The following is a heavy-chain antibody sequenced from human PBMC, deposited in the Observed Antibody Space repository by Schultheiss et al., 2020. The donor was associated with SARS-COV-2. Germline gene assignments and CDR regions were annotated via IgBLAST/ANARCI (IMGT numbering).Heavy chain of an antibody. CDR3: ARRLERSIGAFDI. CDR1: GGSISSYY. Sequence: SETLSLTCTVSGGSISSYYWSWIRQPPGKGLEWIGYIYYSGSTYYNPSLKSRVTISVDTSKNQFSLKLSSVTAADTAVYYCARRLERSIGAFDIWGQGTMVTVSS. D-gene: IGHD1-1*01. V-gene: IGHV4-59*12. J-gene: IGHJ3*02. CDR2: IYYSGST.